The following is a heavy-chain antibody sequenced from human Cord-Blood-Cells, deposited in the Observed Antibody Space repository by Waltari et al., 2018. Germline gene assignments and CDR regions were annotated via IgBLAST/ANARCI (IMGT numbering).Heavy chain of an antibody. CDR3: ARNGPCSSTSCYTYYFDY. CDR1: GGSFSGYY. V-gene: IGHV4-34*01. Sequence: QVQLQQWGAGLLKPSETLSLTCAVYGGSFSGYYWSWIRQPPGKGLEWIGEINHSGSTNYNPSLKSRVTISVDTSKNQCSLKLSSVTAADTAVYYCARNGPCSSTSCYTYYFDYWGQGTLVTVSS. CDR2: INHSGST. D-gene: IGHD2-2*01. J-gene: IGHJ4*02.